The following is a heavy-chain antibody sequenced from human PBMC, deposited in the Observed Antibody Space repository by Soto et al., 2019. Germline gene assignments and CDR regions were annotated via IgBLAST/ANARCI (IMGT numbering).Heavy chain of an antibody. CDR2: ISSSSSYI. CDR1: GFTFSSYS. D-gene: IGHD5-18*01. J-gene: IGHJ5*02. Sequence: GGSLRLSCAASGFTFSSYSMNWIRQAPGKWLEWVSSISSSSSYIYYADSVKGRFTISRDNAKNSLYLQMNSLRAEDTAVYYCARDGNVDTAMVIGWFDPWGQGXLVTVNS. V-gene: IGHV3-21*01. CDR3: ARDGNVDTAMVIGWFDP.